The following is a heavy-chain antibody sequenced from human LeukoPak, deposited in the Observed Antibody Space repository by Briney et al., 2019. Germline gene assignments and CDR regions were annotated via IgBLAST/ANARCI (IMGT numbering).Heavy chain of an antibody. CDR2: ISYDGSNK. CDR3: AKLSGRAVAGTLGY. Sequence: GGSPRLSCAASGFTFSSYGMHWVRQAPGKGLEWVAVISYDGSNKYYADSVKGRFTISRDNSKNTLYLQMNSLRAEDTAVYYCAKLSGRAVAGTLGYWCQGTLVTVSS. CDR1: GFTFSSYG. J-gene: IGHJ4*02. D-gene: IGHD6-19*01. V-gene: IGHV3-30*18.